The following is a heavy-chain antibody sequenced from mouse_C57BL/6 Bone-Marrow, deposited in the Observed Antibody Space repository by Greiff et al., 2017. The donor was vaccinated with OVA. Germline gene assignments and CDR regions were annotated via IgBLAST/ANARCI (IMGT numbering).Heavy chain of an antibody. V-gene: IGHV6-3*01. J-gene: IGHJ2*01. CDR3: TRSNYNFDY. D-gene: IGHD2-5*01. Sequence: EVMLVESGGGLVQPGGSMKLSCVASGFTFSNYWMNWVRQSPEKGLEWVAQIRLKSDNYATHYAESVKGRFTISRDDSKSSVYLQMNNLRAEDTGIYYCTRSNYNFDYWGQGTTLTVSS. CDR2: IRLKSDNYAT. CDR1: GFTFSNYW.